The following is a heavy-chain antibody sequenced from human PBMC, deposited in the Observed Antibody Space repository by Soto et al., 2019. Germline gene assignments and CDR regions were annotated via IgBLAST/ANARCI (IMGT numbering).Heavy chain of an antibody. CDR3: TRGTQGRGGIFDF. J-gene: IGHJ4*02. Sequence: PGGSLRLSCAAAGFTLSSYWMHWVRQVPGKGLVWVSRINPDGSIINYADSVKGRFTITRDSAKNTLYLQMNSLRADDTAVYYCTRGTQGRGGIFDFWGQGSLVTVSS. D-gene: IGHD1-1*01. CDR2: INPDGSII. CDR1: GFTLSSYW. V-gene: IGHV3-74*01.